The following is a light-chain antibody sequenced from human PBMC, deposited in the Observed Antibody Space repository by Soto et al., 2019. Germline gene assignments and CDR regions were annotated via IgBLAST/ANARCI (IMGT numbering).Light chain of an antibody. J-gene: IGKJ1*01. CDR1: QSVSSY. CDR2: DAS. Sequence: EIVLTQSPATLSLSPGERATLSCRASQSVSSYLAWYQQKPGQAPRLLTYDASNRATGIPARFSGSGSGTDFTLTISSLEPEDFAVYYCQHRSNWPSWTFGAGTKVDI. CDR3: QHRSNWPSWT. V-gene: IGKV3-11*01.